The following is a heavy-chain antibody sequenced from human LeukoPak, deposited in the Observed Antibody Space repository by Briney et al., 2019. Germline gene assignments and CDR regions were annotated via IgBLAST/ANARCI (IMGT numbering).Heavy chain of an antibody. V-gene: IGHV4-34*01. D-gene: IGHD7-27*01. CDR3: ARLGPHLDF. J-gene: IGHJ4*02. CDR2: INHSGST. CDR1: GGSFSGYY. Sequence: PSETLSLTCAVYGGSFSGYYWSWIRQPPGKGLEWIGEINHSGSTNYNPSLKSRVTISVDTSKNQFSLKLSSVTAADTAVYYCARLGPHLDFWGQGTLVTVSS.